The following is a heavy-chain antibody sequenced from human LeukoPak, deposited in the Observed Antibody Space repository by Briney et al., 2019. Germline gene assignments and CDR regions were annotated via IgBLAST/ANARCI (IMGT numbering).Heavy chain of an antibody. D-gene: IGHD2-15*01. CDR1: GFTFSSYW. Sequence: GGSLRLSCAASGFTFSSYWIHWVRQAPGKGLVWVSRIDSDKTTTTYADSVKGRFTISRDNAKNTLYLQMNSLRAEDTAVYYCARGRGGGSCDSWGQGTLVTVSS. CDR2: IDSDKTTT. CDR3: ARGRGGGSCDS. V-gene: IGHV3-74*01. J-gene: IGHJ5*01.